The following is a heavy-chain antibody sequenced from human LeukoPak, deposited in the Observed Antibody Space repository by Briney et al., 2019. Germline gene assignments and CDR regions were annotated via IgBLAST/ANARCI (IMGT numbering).Heavy chain of an antibody. CDR3: ARDRESESDSEGDY. D-gene: IGHD4-11*01. V-gene: IGHV3-7*01. CDR1: GSTVGTVW. Sequence: PGGARLLSGPASGSTVGTVWRSWARAAGRERQEHVALKKQGGSEIYNMDAGKGRFTISRDDATNSLYLQMSSLRVEDTALYYCARDRESESDSEGDYWGQGTLVTVSS. J-gene: IGHJ4*02. CDR2: KKQGGSEI.